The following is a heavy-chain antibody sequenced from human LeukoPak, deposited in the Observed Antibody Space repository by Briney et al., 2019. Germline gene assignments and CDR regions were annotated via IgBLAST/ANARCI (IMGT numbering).Heavy chain of an antibody. Sequence: GGSLRLSCAASGFTFSSYAMSWVRQAPGKGLEWVSAISGSGGNTYYADSVKGRFTISRDNSKSTLYLQMNSLRADDTAVYYCAKSSSGWFWGAFDIWGQGTMVTVSS. CDR3: AKSSSGWFWGAFDI. CDR1: GFTFSSYA. V-gene: IGHV3-23*01. D-gene: IGHD6-19*01. J-gene: IGHJ3*02. CDR2: ISGSGGNT.